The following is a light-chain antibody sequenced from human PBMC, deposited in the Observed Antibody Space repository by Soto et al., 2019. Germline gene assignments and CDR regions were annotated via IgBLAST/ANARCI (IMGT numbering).Light chain of an antibody. Sequence: DIQMTQSPSTLSASVGDRVTITCRASQNIRSRLAWFQQKPGKAPKLLIYKTSILENGVPSRFSGSGSGTEFTLSISSLQPDDFATYYCHQYNSYWTFGQGTKVDIK. J-gene: IGKJ1*01. CDR3: HQYNSYWT. CDR1: QNIRSR. CDR2: KTS. V-gene: IGKV1-5*03.